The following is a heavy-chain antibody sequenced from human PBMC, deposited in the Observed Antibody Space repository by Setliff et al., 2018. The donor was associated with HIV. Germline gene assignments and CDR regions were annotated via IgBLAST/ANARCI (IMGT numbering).Heavy chain of an antibody. Sequence: GGSLRLSCAASGFTFSSYGMHWVRRAPGKGLEWVAVIWYDGSNKYYEDSVKGRFTISRDNSKNTLYLQMNSLRAEDTAVYYCARGIAAAGPRDYFDYWGQGTLVTVSS. CDR1: GFTFSSYG. J-gene: IGHJ4*02. V-gene: IGHV3-33*08. CDR2: IWYDGSNK. CDR3: ARGIAAAGPRDYFDY. D-gene: IGHD6-13*01.